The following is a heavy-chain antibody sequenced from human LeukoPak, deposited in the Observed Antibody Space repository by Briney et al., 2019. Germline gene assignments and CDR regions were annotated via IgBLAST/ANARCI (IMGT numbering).Heavy chain of an antibody. V-gene: IGHV1-2*02. Sequence: GASVKVSCKASGYIFTDFYLHWVRQAPGQGLEWMAWIHPNSGDTTYAQKFQGRVTVTRDTSISTVYMELSSLRSDDTAVYYCSREDYWGQGTLVTVSS. CDR1: GYIFTDFY. CDR3: SREDY. CDR2: IHPNSGDT. J-gene: IGHJ4*02.